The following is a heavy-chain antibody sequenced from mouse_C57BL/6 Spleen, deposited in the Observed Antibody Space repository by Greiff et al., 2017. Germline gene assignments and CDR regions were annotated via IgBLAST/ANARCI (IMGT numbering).Heavy chain of an antibody. CDR1: GFTFSDYY. D-gene: IGHD1-1*01. CDR3: ARLLRSPYWYFDV. CDR2: ISNGGGST. V-gene: IGHV5-12*01. J-gene: IGHJ1*03. Sequence: EVHLVESGGGLVQPGGSLKLSCAASGFTFSDYYMYWVRQTPEKRLEWVAYISNGGGSTYYPDTVKGRFTISRDNAKNTLYQQMSRLKSEDTAMYYCARLLRSPYWYFDVWGTGTTVTVSS.